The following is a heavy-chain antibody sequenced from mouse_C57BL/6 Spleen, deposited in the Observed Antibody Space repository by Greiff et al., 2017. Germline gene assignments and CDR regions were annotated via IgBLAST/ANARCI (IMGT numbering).Heavy chain of an antibody. CDR3: ARFDGSPDY. V-gene: IGHV1-66*01. Sequence: QVQLKESGPELVKPGASVKISCKASGYSFTSYYIHWVKQRPGQGLEWIGWIYPGSGNTKYNEKFKGKATLTADTSSSTAYMQLSSLTSEDSAVYYCARFDGSPDYWGQGTTLTVSS. J-gene: IGHJ2*01. CDR2: IYPGSGNT. D-gene: IGHD2-3*01. CDR1: GYSFTSYY.